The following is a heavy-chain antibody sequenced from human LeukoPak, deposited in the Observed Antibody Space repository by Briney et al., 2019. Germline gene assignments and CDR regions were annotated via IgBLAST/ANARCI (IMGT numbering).Heavy chain of an antibody. J-gene: IGHJ4*02. CDR3: ARGVRVGASPFLNY. D-gene: IGHD1-26*01. V-gene: IGHV4-59*12. Sequence: SGTLSLTCTVSGGSISSYYWSWIRQPPGKGLEWIGYIYYSGSTNYNPSLKSRVTISVDTSKNQFSLKLSSVTAADTAVYYCARGVRVGASPFLNYWGQGTLVTVSS. CDR2: IYYSGST. CDR1: GGSISSYY.